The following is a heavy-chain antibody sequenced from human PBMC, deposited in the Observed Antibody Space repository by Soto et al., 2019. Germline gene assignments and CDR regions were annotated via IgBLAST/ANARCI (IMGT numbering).Heavy chain of an antibody. CDR2: VNNDGSDT. CDR3: ARGGFKHGFDV. Sequence: EVHLVESGGDLVQPGGSLRLSCVASGFFFTDYWMHWVRQAPGKGLVWVSRVNNDGSDTIYADSVKGRFTVSRDNAKNTLFLQVNSLRVDDTAVYYCARGGFKHGFDVWGQGTMVTVSS. J-gene: IGHJ3*01. CDR1: GFFFTDYW. V-gene: IGHV3-74*01.